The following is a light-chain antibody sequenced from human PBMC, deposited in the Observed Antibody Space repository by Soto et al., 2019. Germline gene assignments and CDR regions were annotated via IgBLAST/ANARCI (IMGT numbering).Light chain of an antibody. J-gene: IGLJ1*01. Sequence: QSVLTQPPSVSGAPGQRVTMSCTGSSSNIGAGYDVHWYQRLPGTAPKVLIYNNNNRPSGVPDRFSGSKSGTSASLAITGLQAEDEADYYCQSYDSSLSGSYVFGTGTKLTVL. CDR3: QSYDSSLSGSYV. CDR2: NNN. V-gene: IGLV1-40*01. CDR1: SSNIGAGYD.